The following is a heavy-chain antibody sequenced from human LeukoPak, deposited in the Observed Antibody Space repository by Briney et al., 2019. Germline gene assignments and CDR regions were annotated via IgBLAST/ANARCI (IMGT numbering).Heavy chain of an antibody. Sequence: PSETLSLTCAVSRGSITSNTWWSWVRQPPGKGLEWIGEIYHSGSTYYNPSLKSRVTISVDTSKNQFSLKLSSVTAADTAVYYCARGAGVIAVAARWFDPWGQGTLVTVSS. D-gene: IGHD6-19*01. CDR3: ARGAGVIAVAARWFDP. CDR1: RGSITSNTW. J-gene: IGHJ5*02. CDR2: IYHSGST. V-gene: IGHV4-4*02.